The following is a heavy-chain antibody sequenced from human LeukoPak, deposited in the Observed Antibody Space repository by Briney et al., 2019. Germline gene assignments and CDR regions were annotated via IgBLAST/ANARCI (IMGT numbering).Heavy chain of an antibody. CDR3: ARDSSSSFDY. CDR1: GYTFTAYY. Sequence: ASVKVSCKASGYTFTAYYMHWVRQAPGQGPEWMGWINPNNGGTKYAQKFQGRVTVTRDTSISTAYMELSRLISDDTAVCYCARDSSSSFDYWGQGTLVTVSS. V-gene: IGHV1-2*02. D-gene: IGHD6-6*01. CDR2: INPNNGGT. J-gene: IGHJ4*02.